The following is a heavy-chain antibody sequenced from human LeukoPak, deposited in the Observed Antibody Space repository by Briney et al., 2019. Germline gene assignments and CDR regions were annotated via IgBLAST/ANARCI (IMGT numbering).Heavy chain of an antibody. Sequence: SETLSLTCTVSGGSISSYYWSWIRQPAGKGLEWIRRMYTSGSTNYNPSLKSRVTMSVDTSKNQFSLKLSSVTAADTAVYYCARDLWDLRFGERTNWYFDLWGRGTLVTVSS. CDR1: GGSISSYY. CDR2: MYTSGST. J-gene: IGHJ2*01. CDR3: ARDLWDLRFGERTNWYFDL. D-gene: IGHD3-10*01. V-gene: IGHV4-4*07.